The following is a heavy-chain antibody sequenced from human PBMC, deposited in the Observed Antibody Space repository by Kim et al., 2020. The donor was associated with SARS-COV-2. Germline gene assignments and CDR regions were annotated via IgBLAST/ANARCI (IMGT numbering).Heavy chain of an antibody. J-gene: IGHJ3*02. V-gene: IGHV4-59*08. CDR1: GGSISSYY. CDR2: IYYSGST. CDR3: ARHYYDSYDAFDI. Sequence: SETLSLTCTVSGGSISSYYWSWIRQPPGKGLEWIGYIYYSGSTNYNPSLKSRVTISVDTSKNQFSLKLSSVTAADTAVYYCARHYYDSYDAFDIWGQGTMVTVSS. D-gene: IGHD3-22*01.